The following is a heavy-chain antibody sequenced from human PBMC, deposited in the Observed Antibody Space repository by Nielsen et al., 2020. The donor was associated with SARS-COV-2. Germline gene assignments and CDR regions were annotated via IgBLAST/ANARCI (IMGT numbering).Heavy chain of an antibody. V-gene: IGHV4-4*07. CDR2: IYTSGST. CDR3: ARGQHYYDSSGYYVDY. CDR1: GGAISTNY. D-gene: IGHD3-22*01. Sequence: SETLFLTCTVSGGAISTNYWTWIRQPAGKGLEWIGRIYTSGSTKYNPSLKSRVTMSVDTSKNQFSLELSSVTAADTAVYYCARGQHYYDSSGYYVDYWGQGTLVTVSS. J-gene: IGHJ4*02.